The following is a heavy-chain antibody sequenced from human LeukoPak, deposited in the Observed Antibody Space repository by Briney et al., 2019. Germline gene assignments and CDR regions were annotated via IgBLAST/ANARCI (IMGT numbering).Heavy chain of an antibody. CDR1: GYTFTSYD. Sequence: ASVKVSCKASGYTFTSYDINWVRQATGQGLEWMGWMNPNSGNTGYAQKFQGRVTITRNTSISTAYMELSSLRSEDTAVYYCARDLNYGGNTRLATENDYWGQGTLVTVSS. D-gene: IGHD4-23*01. CDR2: MNPNSGNT. J-gene: IGHJ4*02. V-gene: IGHV1-8*03. CDR3: ARDLNYGGNTRLATENDY.